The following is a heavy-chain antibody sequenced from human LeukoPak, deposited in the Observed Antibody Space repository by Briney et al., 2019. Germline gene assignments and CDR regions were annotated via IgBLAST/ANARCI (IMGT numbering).Heavy chain of an antibody. CDR3: ARRGRITGTTRPFDY. V-gene: IGHV1-8*01. D-gene: IGHD1-7*01. CDR1: GYTFTSFD. CDR2: TNPSSGYT. Sequence: GASVKVSCTASGYTFTSFDVNWVRQATGHGLEWMGWTNPSSGYTGYAQRFQGRVTMTSNTSISTAYMELSSLSSEDTAVYYCARRGRITGTTRPFDYWGQGTLVTVSS. J-gene: IGHJ4*02.